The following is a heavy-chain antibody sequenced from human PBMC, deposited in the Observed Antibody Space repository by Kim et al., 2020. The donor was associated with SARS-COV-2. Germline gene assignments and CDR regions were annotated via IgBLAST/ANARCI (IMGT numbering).Heavy chain of an antibody. J-gene: IGHJ6*02. CDR2: INPNNGGA. CDR1: GYTFIDSY. Sequence: ASVKVSCKASGYTFIDSYIHWVRQAPGQGLEWVGWINPNNGGANYAQKFQGRVTMTRDTSTNTAYMELRRLTSDDTAVYYCAKNGGGMGVGGQGTTVTVSS. CDR3: AKNGGGMGV. D-gene: IGHD3-16*01. V-gene: IGHV1-2*02.